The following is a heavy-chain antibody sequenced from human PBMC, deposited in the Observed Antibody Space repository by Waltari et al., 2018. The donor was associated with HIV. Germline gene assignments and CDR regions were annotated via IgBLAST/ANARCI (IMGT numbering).Heavy chain of an antibody. J-gene: IGHJ6*02. V-gene: IGHV4-59*08. CDR1: GDSLINYY. Sequence: QVHPQESGPGLVKPSEALSLTCSVAGDSLINYYWSWVRQSPEKGLEWIGYSFYGGDTNYSPSLKGRSTISIDPSASQLSLKINSVTAADSGVYYCARPIRGSGVGAFHVWGQGTTVIVSS. CDR3: ARPIRGSGVGAFHV. CDR2: SFYGGDT. D-gene: IGHD1-26*01.